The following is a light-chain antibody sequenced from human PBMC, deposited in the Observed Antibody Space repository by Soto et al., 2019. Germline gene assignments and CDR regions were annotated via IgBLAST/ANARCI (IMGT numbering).Light chain of an antibody. Sequence: DIVLTQSPGTLSLSPGERATLSCRASQSVSSSNLAWYQQKPAQAPRLLIYAASRRAPGIPERFSGSGSGTDFTLTIRRLEPEDFAVYYCKQYLTSPKTFGQGTKVDIK. CDR1: QSVSSSN. J-gene: IGKJ1*01. CDR2: AAS. CDR3: KQYLTSPKT. V-gene: IGKV3-20*01.